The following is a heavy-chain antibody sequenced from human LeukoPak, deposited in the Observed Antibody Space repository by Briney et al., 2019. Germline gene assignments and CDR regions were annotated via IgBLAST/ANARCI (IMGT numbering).Heavy chain of an antibody. D-gene: IGHD3-3*01. V-gene: IGHV1-69*04. J-gene: IGHJ3*02. CDR1: GGTFSSYA. Sequence: GASVKVSCKASGGTFSSYAISWVRQAPGQGLEWMGRIIPILGIANYAQKFQGRVTITADKSTSTAYMELSSLRSEDTAVYYCALYYDFWGWSAFDIWGQGTMVTVSS. CDR2: IIPILGIA. CDR3: ALYYDFWGWSAFDI.